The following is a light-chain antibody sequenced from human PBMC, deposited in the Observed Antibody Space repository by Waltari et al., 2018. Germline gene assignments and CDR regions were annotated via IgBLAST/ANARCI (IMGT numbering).Light chain of an antibody. J-gene: IGKJ1*01. V-gene: IGKV3-11*01. CDR3: LQRSSWPWT. CDR2: DAS. Sequence: EIVLTQSPATLSLSPGERATLSCRSSQSVSSYLAWYQQKVGQAPRLLIYDASNRATAIPARFSGSGSGTDFTFTISSLEPEDFAVYYCLQRSSWPWTFGQGTKVEIK. CDR1: QSVSSY.